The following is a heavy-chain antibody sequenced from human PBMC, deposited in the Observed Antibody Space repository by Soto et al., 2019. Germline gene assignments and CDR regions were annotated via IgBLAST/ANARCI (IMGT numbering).Heavy chain of an antibody. CDR2: IYSGGST. V-gene: IGHV3-53*02. CDR1: GFTVSSNY. D-gene: IGHD3-22*01. CDR3: ARDGLYDSSGYYDY. Sequence: EVQLVETGGGLIQPGGSLRLSCAASGFTVSSNYMSWVRQAPGKGLEWVSVIYSGGSTYYADSVKGRFTISRDNSKNTLYLQMNSLRAEDTAVDYCARDGLYDSSGYYDYWGQGTLVTVSS. J-gene: IGHJ4*02.